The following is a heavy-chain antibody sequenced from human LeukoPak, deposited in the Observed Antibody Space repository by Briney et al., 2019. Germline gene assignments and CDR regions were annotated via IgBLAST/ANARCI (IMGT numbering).Heavy chain of an antibody. Sequence: ASVKVSCKASGYTFTSYYMHWVRQAPGQGLEWMGLINPSGGSTSYAQKFQGRVTMTRDTSTSTVYMELSSLRSEDTAVYYCARYSGSYGAFGIWGQGTMVTVSS. CDR1: GYTFTSYY. D-gene: IGHD1-26*01. J-gene: IGHJ3*02. CDR3: ARYSGSYGAFGI. CDR2: INPSGGST. V-gene: IGHV1-46*01.